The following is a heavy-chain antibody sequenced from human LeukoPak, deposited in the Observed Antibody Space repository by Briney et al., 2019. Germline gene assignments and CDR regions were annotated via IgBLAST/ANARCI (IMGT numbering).Heavy chain of an antibody. CDR1: GFTFSSYS. CDR2: ISSSSSYI. Sequence: GASLRLSCAASGFTFSSYSMNWVRHAPGKGLEWVSSISSSSSYIYYADSVRRRFTISRDNAKNSLSLQMNSLRAGDAAVYDCARDLGTSGYYGHFDYWGQGTLVTVSS. CDR3: ARDLGTSGYYGHFDY. V-gene: IGHV3-21*01. D-gene: IGHD5-12*01. J-gene: IGHJ4*02.